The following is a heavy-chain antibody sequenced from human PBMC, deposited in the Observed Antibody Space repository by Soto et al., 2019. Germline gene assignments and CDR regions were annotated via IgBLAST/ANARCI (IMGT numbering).Heavy chain of an antibody. CDR2: ISAYNGNT. CDR3: ASNDFWSGYSVLDY. J-gene: IGHJ4*02. Sequence: ASVKVSCKASGYTFTSYGISWVRQAPGQGLEWMGWISAYNGNTNYAQKLQGRVTMTTDTSTSTAYIELRSLRSDDTAVYYCASNDFWSGYSVLDYWGQGTLVTVSS. CDR1: GYTFTSYG. V-gene: IGHV1-18*01. D-gene: IGHD3-3*01.